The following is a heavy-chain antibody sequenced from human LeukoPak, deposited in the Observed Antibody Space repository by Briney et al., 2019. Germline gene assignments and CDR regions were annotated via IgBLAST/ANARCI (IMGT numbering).Heavy chain of an antibody. J-gene: IGHJ4*02. CDR2: IYHTGGA. D-gene: IGHD1-14*01. CDR3: AYNRDFALDN. CDR1: GVPIASHSW. Sequence: SETLSLTCAVSGVPIASHSWWSWVRQPPGKGLEWIGEIYHTGGANYKPSLKSRVTMSVDTSNNHFSLKLTSVTAADTAVYFCAYNRDFALDNWGQGTLVTVSS. V-gene: IGHV4/OR15-8*01.